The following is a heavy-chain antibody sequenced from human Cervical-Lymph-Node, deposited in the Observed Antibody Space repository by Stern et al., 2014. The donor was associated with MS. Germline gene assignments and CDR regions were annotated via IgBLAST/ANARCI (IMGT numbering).Heavy chain of an antibody. CDR1: GYTFTGYY. Sequence: EQLVESGAEVKKPGASVKVSCKASGYTFTGYYMHWVRQAPGHGLEWMGRINPNSGGTNYAQKFQGRVTMTRDTSISTAYMELSRLRSDDTAVYYCARERALIVGATTGFDYWGQGTLVTVSS. V-gene: IGHV1-2*06. D-gene: IGHD1-26*01. CDR3: ARERALIVGATTGFDY. J-gene: IGHJ4*02. CDR2: INPNSGGT.